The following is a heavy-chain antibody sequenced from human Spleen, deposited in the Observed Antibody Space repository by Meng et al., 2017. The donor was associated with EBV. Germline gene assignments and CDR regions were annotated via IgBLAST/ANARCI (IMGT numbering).Heavy chain of an antibody. CDR1: GGSISTGGDF. J-gene: IGHJ5*02. V-gene: IGHV4-30-4*01. CDR2: IYYSGDT. Sequence: GQWTEPGHGRVRPSQSLSPSCAVPGGSISTGGDFLSWIRQPPGKGLEWIGYIYYSGDTYYSPSLKSRLTVSVDRSKNQFSLKLTSVTAADTAVYYCARGSWGGYFNYFDPWGQGTLVTVSS. D-gene: IGHD3-3*01. CDR3: ARGSWGGYFNYFDP.